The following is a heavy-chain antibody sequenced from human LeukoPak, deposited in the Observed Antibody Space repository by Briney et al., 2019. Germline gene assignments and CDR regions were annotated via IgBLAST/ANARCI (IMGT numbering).Heavy chain of an antibody. Sequence: GGSLRLSCAASGFTVSSNYMSWVRQVPGKGLEWVSVIYSDGSTYYADSVKGRFTISRDNSKNTLYLQMDSLRAEDTAVYYCAREAYDRDYWGQGTLVTVSS. CDR3: AREAYDRDY. CDR2: IYSDGST. J-gene: IGHJ4*02. CDR1: GFTVSSNY. V-gene: IGHV3-53*01. D-gene: IGHD2-21*01.